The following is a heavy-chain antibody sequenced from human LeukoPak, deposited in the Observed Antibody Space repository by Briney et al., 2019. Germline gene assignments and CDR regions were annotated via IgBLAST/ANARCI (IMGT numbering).Heavy chain of an antibody. Sequence: SETLSLTCTGSGGSISRYYWSWIRQPPGKGLGWVGCIYFSWATNYNPSLRSRATISVDTSKNQFSLKLSSVTAADTAVYYCAREDPQTTVPEGLDVWGQGTTVIVSS. CDR3: AREDPQTTVPEGLDV. V-gene: IGHV4-59*01. D-gene: IGHD4-17*01. CDR2: IYFSWAT. J-gene: IGHJ6*02. CDR1: GGSISRYY.